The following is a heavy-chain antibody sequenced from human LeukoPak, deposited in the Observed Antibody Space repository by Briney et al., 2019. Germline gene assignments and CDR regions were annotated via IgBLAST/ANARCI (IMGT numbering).Heavy chain of an antibody. CDR1: GGSISKYY. J-gene: IGHJ5*02. Sequence: SETLSLTCTVSGGSISKYYWNWIRQPPGQGLEWIGYIYYSGSTNYNPSLKSRVTISVDTSKNQFSLKLTSLTAADTAVYYCARLNRGAPNWFDPWGQGTLVAVSS. D-gene: IGHD3-10*01. CDR3: ARLNRGAPNWFDP. V-gene: IGHV4-59*01. CDR2: IYYSGST.